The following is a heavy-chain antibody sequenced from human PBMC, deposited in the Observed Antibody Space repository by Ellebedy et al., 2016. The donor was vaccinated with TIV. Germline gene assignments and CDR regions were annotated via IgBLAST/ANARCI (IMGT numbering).Heavy chain of an antibody. D-gene: IGHD3-3*01. CDR2: ISDSGGYT. CDR1: RFTFSGYA. CDR3: AKDSYHNFWNALFDS. Sequence: PGGSLRLSCSASRFTFSGYAMSWVRQAPGKGLEWVSAISDSGGYTYYADSVKGRFTISRDNSKNTLYLQMNSLRADDTAVYYWAKDSYHNFWNALFDSWGQGTLVTVSS. J-gene: IGHJ4*02. V-gene: IGHV3-23*01.